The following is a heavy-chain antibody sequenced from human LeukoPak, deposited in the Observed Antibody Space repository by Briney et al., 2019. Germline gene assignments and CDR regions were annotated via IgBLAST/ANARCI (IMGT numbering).Heavy chain of an antibody. CDR3: ARAKYGSCIDY. D-gene: IGHD1-26*01. CDR2: IYSGGST. Sequence: EGSLRLSCAASGFTVSSNYMSWVRQAPGKGLEWVSVIYSGGSTYYADSVKGRFTISRDNSKNTLYLQMNSLRAEDTAVYYCARAKYGSCIDYWGQGTLVTVSS. J-gene: IGHJ4*02. CDR1: GFTVSSNY. V-gene: IGHV3-66*02.